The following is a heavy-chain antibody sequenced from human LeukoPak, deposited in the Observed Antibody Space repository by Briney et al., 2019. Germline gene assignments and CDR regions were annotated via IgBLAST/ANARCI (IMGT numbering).Heavy chain of an antibody. CDR3: TRHDYGGNSGDY. D-gene: IGHD4-23*01. V-gene: IGHV3-48*02. CDR1: GFTFSSYG. J-gene: IGHJ4*02. CDR2: IGTSSSTI. Sequence: GGSLRLSCAASGFTFSSYGMNWVRQTPGKGLEWVSYIGTSSSTIYYADSVKGRFTISRDSAKNSLYLQMNSLRDEDTAVYYCTRHDYGGNSGDYWGQGTLVTVSS.